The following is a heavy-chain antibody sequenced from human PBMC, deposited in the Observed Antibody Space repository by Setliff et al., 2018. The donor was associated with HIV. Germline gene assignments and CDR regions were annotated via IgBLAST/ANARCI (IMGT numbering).Heavy chain of an antibody. CDR1: GLTFSTSA. CDR2: ISRSGVST. V-gene: IGHV3-23*01. J-gene: IGHJ4*02. D-gene: IGHD2-8*01. Sequence: AGGSLRLSCVVSGLTFSTSAMSWVRQGPGKGLHWVAGISRSGVSTHYADPVKGRFSISRDNSKNTLLLQMNSLRVEDTALYYCTKNLYTSRWSPLDYWGQGTLVTVSS. CDR3: TKNLYTSRWSPLDY.